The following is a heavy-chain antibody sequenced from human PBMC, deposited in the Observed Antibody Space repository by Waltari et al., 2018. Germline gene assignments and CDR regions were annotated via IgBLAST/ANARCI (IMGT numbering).Heavy chain of an antibody. CDR3: TRGGFCSGGRCDSAAFDI. D-gene: IGHD2-15*01. J-gene: IGHJ3*02. V-gene: IGHV3-7*01. Sequence: EVQLVESGGHLIQPGGSLRLSCAASSFNVSSYYMNWVRQAPGTGLGWVANINPNGIEKDYVDSGKGRFSISRDNAKKSLYLQMDSLRADDTGFYYCTRGGFCSGGRCDSAAFDIWGQGTMVTVSS. CDR1: SFNVSSYY. CDR2: INPNGIEK.